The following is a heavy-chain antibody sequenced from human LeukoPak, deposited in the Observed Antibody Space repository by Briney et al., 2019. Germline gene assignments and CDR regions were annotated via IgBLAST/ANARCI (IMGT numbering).Heavy chain of an antibody. V-gene: IGHV3-30*18. CDR1: GFTFSSYG. J-gene: IGHJ4*02. CDR2: ISYDGSNT. Sequence: GGSLRLSCAASGFTFSSYGMHWVRQAPGKGLEWVAVISYDGSNTYYADSVKGRFTISRDNSENTLYLQINSLRVEDTAVYYCAKDTPTTGYHLDSWGQGTLVTVSS. CDR3: AKDTPTTGYHLDS. D-gene: IGHD1-1*01.